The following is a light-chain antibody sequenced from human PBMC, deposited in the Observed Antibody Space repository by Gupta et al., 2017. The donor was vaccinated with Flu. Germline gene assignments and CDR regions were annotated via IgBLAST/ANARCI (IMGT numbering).Light chain of an antibody. Sequence: IYDVFNRAAGITDRFSGSGDGTDFKITISSREPEDFAVYYCHGRTVVQPTWTFGEGTKVEIK. J-gene: IGKJ1*01. V-gene: IGKV3-11*01. CDR3: HGRTVVQPTWT. CDR2: DVF.